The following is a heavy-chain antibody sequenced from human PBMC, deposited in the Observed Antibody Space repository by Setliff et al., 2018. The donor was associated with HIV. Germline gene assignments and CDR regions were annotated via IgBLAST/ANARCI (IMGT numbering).Heavy chain of an antibody. Sequence: GGSLRLSCAASGFTFSSYDMHWVRQATGKGLEWVANIKQDGSRVAYADSVKGRFTISRDSSKNTLYLQMNSLRAEDTAVYYCARDSYGGKIRYYMDVWGKGTTVTVSS. CDR1: GFTFSSYD. D-gene: IGHD2-15*01. CDR2: IKQDGSRV. CDR3: ARDSYGGKIRYYMDV. V-gene: IGHV3-33*08. J-gene: IGHJ6*03.